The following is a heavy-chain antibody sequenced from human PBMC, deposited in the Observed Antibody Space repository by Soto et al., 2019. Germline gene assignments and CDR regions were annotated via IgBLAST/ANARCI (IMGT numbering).Heavy chain of an antibody. CDR2: MNPNSGNT. Sequence: ASVKVSCKASGYTFTSYDINWVRQATGQGLEWMGWMNPNSGNTGYAQKFQGRVTMTRSTSISTAYMELSSLTSEDTAVYYCARYIAVVKKFDYWGQGALVTVSS. D-gene: IGHD6-19*01. V-gene: IGHV1-8*01. J-gene: IGHJ4*02. CDR3: ARYIAVVKKFDY. CDR1: GYTFTSYD.